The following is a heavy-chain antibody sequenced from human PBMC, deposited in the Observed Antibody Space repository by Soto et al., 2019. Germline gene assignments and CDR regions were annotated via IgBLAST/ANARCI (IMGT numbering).Heavy chain of an antibody. CDR2: IIPIFGTA. J-gene: IGHJ4*02. D-gene: IGHD3-3*01. Sequence: WASVKVSCKASGGTFSSYAISWVRQAPGQGLEWMGGIIPIFGTANYAQKFQGRVTITADESTSTAYMELSSLRSEDTAVYYCARGYYDFYSDYWGQGTLVTVSS. V-gene: IGHV1-69*13. CDR1: GGTFSSYA. CDR3: ARGYYDFYSDY.